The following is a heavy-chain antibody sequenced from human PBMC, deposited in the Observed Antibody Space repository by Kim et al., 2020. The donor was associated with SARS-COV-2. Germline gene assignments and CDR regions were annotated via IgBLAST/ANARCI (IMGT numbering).Heavy chain of an antibody. CDR2: ISSSSSYI. CDR3: ASRMELPNLLYYYYYYGMDV. CDR1: GFTFSSYS. Sequence: GGSLRLSCAASGFTFSSYSMNWVRQAPGKGLEWVSSISSSSSYIYYADSVKGRFTISRDNAKNSLYLQMNSLRAEDTAVYYCASRMELPNLLYYYYYYGMDVWGQGTTVTVSS. V-gene: IGHV3-21*01. D-gene: IGHD1-7*01. J-gene: IGHJ6*02.